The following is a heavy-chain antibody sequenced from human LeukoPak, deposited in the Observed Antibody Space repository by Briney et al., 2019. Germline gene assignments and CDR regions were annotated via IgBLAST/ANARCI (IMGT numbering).Heavy chain of an antibody. D-gene: IGHD4-17*01. J-gene: IGHJ4*02. CDR3: AIRGYGDVDY. Sequence: PGGSLRLSCAASAFTFSSYGMHWVRQAPGMGLEWVAFIRYDGSNKYYADSVKGRFTISRDNAKNSLYLQMNSLRAEDTAVYYCAIRGYGDVDYWGQGTLVTVSS. V-gene: IGHV3-30*02. CDR1: AFTFSSYG. CDR2: IRYDGSNK.